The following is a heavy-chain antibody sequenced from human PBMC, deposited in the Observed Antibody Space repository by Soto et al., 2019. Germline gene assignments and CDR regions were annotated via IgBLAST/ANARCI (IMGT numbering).Heavy chain of an antibody. J-gene: IGHJ4*02. CDR2: IIPIFGTA. V-gene: IGHV1-69*13. D-gene: IGHD1-1*01. Sequence: SVKVSCKASGGTFSSYAISWVRQDPGQGLEWMGGIIPIFGTANYAQKFQGRVTITADESTSTAYMELSSLRSEDTAVYYCARDRRDGYNSNFYYFDYWGQGTLVTVSS. CDR1: GGTFSSYA. CDR3: ARDRRDGYNSNFYYFDY.